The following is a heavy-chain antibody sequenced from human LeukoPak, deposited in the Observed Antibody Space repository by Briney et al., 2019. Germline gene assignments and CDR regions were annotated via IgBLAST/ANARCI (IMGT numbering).Heavy chain of an antibody. CDR3: ARCLDYGDYRAFDY. CDR2: IIPIFGTA. V-gene: IGHV1-69*01. Sequence: GSSVKVSCTASGGTFSSYAISWVRRAPGQGLEWMGGIIPIFGTANYAQKFQGRVTITADESTSTAYMELSSLRSEDTAVYYCARCLDYGDYRAFDYWGQGTLVTVSS. D-gene: IGHD4-17*01. CDR1: GGTFSSYA. J-gene: IGHJ4*02.